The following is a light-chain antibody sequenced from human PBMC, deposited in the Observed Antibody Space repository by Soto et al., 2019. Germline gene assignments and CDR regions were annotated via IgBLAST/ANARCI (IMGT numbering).Light chain of an antibody. CDR3: QQRSNWPPLT. CDR2: DAS. J-gene: IGKJ4*01. V-gene: IGKV3-11*01. Sequence: EIVLTQSRATLSLSPGQRPTLSCKASQSVSSYLALYQQKPGQAPRLVIYDASNRATGIPARFSGSESGTDFTLTISSLETPDFAVYYGQQRSNWPPLTFGGGTKVDIK. CDR1: QSVSSY.